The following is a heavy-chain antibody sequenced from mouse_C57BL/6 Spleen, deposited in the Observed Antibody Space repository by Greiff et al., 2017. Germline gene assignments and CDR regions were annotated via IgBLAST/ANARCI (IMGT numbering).Heavy chain of an antibody. J-gene: IGHJ2*01. Sequence: QVQLQQPGAELVKPGASVKLSCKASGYTFTSYWMQWVKQRPGQGLEWIGDIDPSASYTNYNQKFKGKATLTVDTSSSTAYMQLSSLPSEDSSVYYYARWVITTVAYYFDYWGQGTLVTVSA. V-gene: IGHV1-50*01. CDR3: ARWVITTVAYYFDY. CDR2: IDPSASYT. D-gene: IGHD1-1*01. CDR1: GYTFTSYW.